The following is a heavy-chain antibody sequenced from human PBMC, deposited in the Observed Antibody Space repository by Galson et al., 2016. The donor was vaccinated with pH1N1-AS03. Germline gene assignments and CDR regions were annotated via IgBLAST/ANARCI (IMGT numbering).Heavy chain of an antibody. D-gene: IGHD2/OR15-2a*01. Sequence: LRLSCAASGFTFSTYEMNWVRQAPGKGLEWIGYIYHSGSTNYNPSLKSRVTISVDTSKNQFSLKLSSVTAADTAIYYCARLWFYGPYYFDYWGQGTLVTVSS. CDR2: IYHSGST. CDR3: ARLWFYGPYYFDY. CDR1: GFTFSTYE. V-gene: IGHV4-59*01. J-gene: IGHJ4*02.